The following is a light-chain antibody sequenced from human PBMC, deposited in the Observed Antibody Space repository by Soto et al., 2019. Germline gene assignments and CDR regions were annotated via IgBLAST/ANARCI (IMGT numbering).Light chain of an antibody. CDR2: GAS. CDR1: QSVSSN. J-gene: IGKJ1*01. V-gene: IGKV3-15*01. Sequence: EIVMTQSPATLSVSPGERATLSCRASQSVSSNLAWYQQKPGQAPMLLIYGASTRATGIPARFSGSGSGTEVTLTISSLQSEDFAVYYCQQYNNWPWTFGQGNKVEIK. CDR3: QQYNNWPWT.